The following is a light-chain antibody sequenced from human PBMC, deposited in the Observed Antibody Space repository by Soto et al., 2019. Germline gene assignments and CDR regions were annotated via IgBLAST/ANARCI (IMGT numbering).Light chain of an antibody. J-gene: IGKJ1*01. CDR1: QSVSTRS. V-gene: IGKV3-20*01. CDR3: QQYDSAPRT. Sequence: EIVLTQSPGTLSLSPGERATLSCRASQSVSTRSLAWYQQKPGQAPRLLISGASSRAADIPARFSGSGSGTDFTLTINRLEPEDFAVYYCQQYDSAPRTFGQGTKV. CDR2: GAS.